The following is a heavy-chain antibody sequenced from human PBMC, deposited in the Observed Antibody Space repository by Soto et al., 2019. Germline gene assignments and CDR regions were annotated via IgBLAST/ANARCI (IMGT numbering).Heavy chain of an antibody. CDR3: AKDHDGYYYMDV. V-gene: IGHV3-23*01. D-gene: IGHD1-1*01. Sequence: GLLLRLSWAASGCNFRSHAMSWVRQAPGKGLEWVSAISGSGGSTYYADSVKGRFTISRDNSKNTLYLQMNSLRAEDTAVYYCAKDHDGYYYMDVWGKGTTVTVSS. CDR1: GCNFRSHA. J-gene: IGHJ6*03. CDR2: ISGSGGST.